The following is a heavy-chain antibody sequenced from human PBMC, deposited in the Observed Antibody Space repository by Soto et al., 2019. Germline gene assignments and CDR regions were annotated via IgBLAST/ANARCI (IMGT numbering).Heavy chain of an antibody. CDR2: INHSGST. Sequence: SETLSLTWAVYGGSFSGYYWSWILQPPWKGLEWIGEINHSGSTNYNPSLKSRVTISVDTSKNQFSLKLSSVTAADTAVYYCARGLLRFWGSWGQGTLVTVAS. J-gene: IGHJ4*02. CDR3: ARGLLRFWGS. CDR1: GGSFSGYY. D-gene: IGHD3-3*01. V-gene: IGHV4-34*01.